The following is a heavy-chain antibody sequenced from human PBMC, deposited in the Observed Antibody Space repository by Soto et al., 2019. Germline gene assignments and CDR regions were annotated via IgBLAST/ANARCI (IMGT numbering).Heavy chain of an antibody. CDR1: GYSFAAYW. D-gene: IGHD3-22*01. V-gene: IGHV5-10-1*01. J-gene: IGHJ4*02. CDR3: ARQIYDSDTGPNFQYYFDS. CDR2: IDPSDSQT. Sequence: GESLKISCKGSGYSFAAYWITWVRQKPGKGLEWMGRIDPSDSQTYYSPSFRGHVTISVTKSITTVFLQWSSLRASDTAMYYCARQIYDSDTGPNFQYYFDSWGQGTPVTVSS.